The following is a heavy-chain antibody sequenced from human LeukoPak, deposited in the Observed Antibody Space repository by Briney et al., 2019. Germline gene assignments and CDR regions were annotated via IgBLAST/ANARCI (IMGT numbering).Heavy chain of an antibody. CDR1: GGSISSYY. Sequence: PSETLSLTCTVSGGSISSYYRSWIRQPAGKGLEWIGRIYTIGSTNYNPSLKSRVTMSVDTSKNQFSLTLSSVTAAYTAVYYCARDLIASRLEIWSGYYFHYWGQGSLVTVSS. CDR3: ARDLIASRLEIWSGYYFHY. V-gene: IGHV4-4*07. D-gene: IGHD3-3*01. CDR2: IYTIGST. J-gene: IGHJ4*02.